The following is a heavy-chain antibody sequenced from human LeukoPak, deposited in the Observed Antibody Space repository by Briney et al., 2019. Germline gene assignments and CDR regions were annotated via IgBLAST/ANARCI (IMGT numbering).Heavy chain of an antibody. J-gene: IGHJ3*02. CDR3: ARGGYYYDSSGYFVFPAPGNSDI. CDR2: ISAYNGNT. CDR1: GYTFTSYG. V-gene: IGHV1-18*01. D-gene: IGHD3-22*01. Sequence: ASVKVSCKASGYTFTSYGISWVRQAPGQGLEWMGWISAYNGNTNYAQKLQGRVTMTTDTSTSTAYMELRSLRSDDTAVYYCARGGYYYDSSGYFVFPAPGNSDIWGQGTMVTVSS.